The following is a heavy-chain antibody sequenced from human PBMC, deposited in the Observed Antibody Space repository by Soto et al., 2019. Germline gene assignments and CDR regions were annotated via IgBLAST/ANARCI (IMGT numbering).Heavy chain of an antibody. D-gene: IGHD3-16*01. CDR1: GFTFSSYG. J-gene: IGHJ6*02. V-gene: IGHV3-30*18. CDR2: ISNDGSNK. CDR3: AKDRQGGNYYGMDV. Sequence: GGSLRLSCAASGFTFSSYGMHWVRQAPGKGLEWVAVISNDGSNKYYADSVKGRFTISRDNSKNTLYLQMNSLRAEDTAVYYCAKDRQGGNYYGMDVWGQGTTVTVPS.